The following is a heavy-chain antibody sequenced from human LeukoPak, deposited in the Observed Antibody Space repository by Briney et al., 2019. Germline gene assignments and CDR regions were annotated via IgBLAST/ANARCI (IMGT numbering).Heavy chain of an antibody. D-gene: IGHD3-10*02. CDR1: GYTFTSYD. CDR2: INPNSGGT. CDR3: ARELGSGTYYYYYMDV. Sequence: ASVKVSCKASGYTFTSYDINWVRQATGQGLEWMGWINPNSGGTNYAQKFQGRVTMTRDTSISTAYMELSRLRSDDTAVYYCARELGSGTYYYYYMDVWGKGTTVTVSS. J-gene: IGHJ6*03. V-gene: IGHV1-2*02.